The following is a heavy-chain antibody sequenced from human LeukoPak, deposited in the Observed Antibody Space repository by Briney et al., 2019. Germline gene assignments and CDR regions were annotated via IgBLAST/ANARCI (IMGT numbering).Heavy chain of an antibody. J-gene: IGHJ4*02. CDR3: ARGGLAARPLDY. V-gene: IGHV4-34*01. CDR2: INHSGST. CDR1: GFTFSSYG. Sequence: GSLRLSCAASGFTFSSYGMHWIRQPPGKGLEWIGEINHSGSTNYNPSLKSRVTISVDTSKNQFSLKLSSVTAADTAVHYCARGGLAARPLDYWGQGTLVTVSS. D-gene: IGHD6-6*01.